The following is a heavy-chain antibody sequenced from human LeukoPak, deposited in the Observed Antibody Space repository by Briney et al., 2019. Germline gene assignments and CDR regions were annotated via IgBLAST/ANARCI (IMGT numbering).Heavy chain of an antibody. CDR2: ISYDGGNK. V-gene: IGHV3-30*04. J-gene: IGHJ4*02. Sequence: GGSLRLSCAASGFTFSSYAMHWVRQAPGKGLEWVAVISYDGGNKYYADSVKGRFTISRDNSKNTLYLQMNSLRAEDTAVYYCAREGIGWLAYFDYWGQGTLVTVSS. D-gene: IGHD6-19*01. CDR3: AREGIGWLAYFDY. CDR1: GFTFSSYA.